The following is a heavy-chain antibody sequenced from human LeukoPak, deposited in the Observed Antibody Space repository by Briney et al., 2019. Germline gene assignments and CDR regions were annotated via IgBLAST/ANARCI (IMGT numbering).Heavy chain of an antibody. J-gene: IGHJ4*02. Sequence: SSETLSLTCAVYGGSFSGYYWSWIRQPPGKGLEWIGEINHSGSTNYNPSLKSRVTISVDTSKNQFSLKLSSVTAADTAVYYCARHLRLFGELPYYFDYWGQGTLVTVSS. CDR1: GGSFSGYY. D-gene: IGHD3-10*01. V-gene: IGHV4-34*01. CDR2: INHSGST. CDR3: ARHLRLFGELPYYFDY.